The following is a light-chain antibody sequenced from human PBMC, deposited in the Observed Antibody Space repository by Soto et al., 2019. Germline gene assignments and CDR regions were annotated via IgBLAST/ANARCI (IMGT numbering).Light chain of an antibody. Sequence: ESMLTQSPGTLSLSPGERATLSCRASQSVSTRYLAWYQQKPGQAPRLLIYGASIRATGIPDGFSGSGSGTDFTLTISRLEPEDFAVYYCHQFGSSPPAFTFGQGTKPEI. CDR2: GAS. CDR1: QSVSTRY. CDR3: HQFGSSPPAFT. V-gene: IGKV3-20*01. J-gene: IGKJ2*01.